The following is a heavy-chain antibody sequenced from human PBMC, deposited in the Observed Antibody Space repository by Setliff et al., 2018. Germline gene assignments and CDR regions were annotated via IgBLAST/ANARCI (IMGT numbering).Heavy chain of an antibody. CDR2: LKGKTDGLTT. CDR1: GFTFSNAW. D-gene: IGHD3-16*01. J-gene: IGHJ3*02. CDR3: TTDPSPTFGGVIGASFDI. Sequence: GGSLRLSCAASGFTFSNAWMNWVRQAPGKGLEWVGRLKGKTDGLTTDYAAPVKGRFTISRDDSKNTLYLQMNSLKTEDTAVYYCTTDPSPTFGGVIGASFDIWGQGTMVTVSS. V-gene: IGHV3-15*01.